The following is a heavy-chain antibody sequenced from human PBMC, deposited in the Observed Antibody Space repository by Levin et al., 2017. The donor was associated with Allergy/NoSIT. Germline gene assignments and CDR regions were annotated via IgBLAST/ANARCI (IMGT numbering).Heavy chain of an antibody. CDR1: GFTFSNYA. CDR3: AKGFDE. CDR2: ISSRDNTK. V-gene: IGHV3-48*03. Sequence: PGGSLRLSCVTSGFTFSNYAMNWVRQAPGKGLEWVSYISSRDNTKYYADSVKGRFTISRDNAKNSLYLQMNSLRAEDRAVYYCAKGFDEWGQGTLVTVSS. J-gene: IGHJ4*02.